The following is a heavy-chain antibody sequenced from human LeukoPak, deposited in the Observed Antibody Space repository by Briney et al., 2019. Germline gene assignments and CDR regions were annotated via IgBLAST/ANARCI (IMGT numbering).Heavy chain of an antibody. D-gene: IGHD5-18*01. CDR2: LSGSGGST. CDR3: AKGGGYSYGNDVDY. J-gene: IGHJ4*02. CDR1: GFTLNRQP. V-gene: IGHV3-23*01. Sequence: GGSLRLSCAPSGFTLNRQPMRWVPQAPGKGLEWVSALSGSGGSTYYADSVKDRLTISRDNSKKTLYLQMNSLRAEDTAVYYCAKGGGYSYGNDVDYWGQGTLVTVSS.